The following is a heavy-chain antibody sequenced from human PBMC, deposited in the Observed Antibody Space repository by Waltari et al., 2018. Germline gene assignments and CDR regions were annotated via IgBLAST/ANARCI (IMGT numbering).Heavy chain of an antibody. D-gene: IGHD5-12*01. CDR2: ICHSGST. J-gene: IGHJ6*03. V-gene: IGHV4-38-2*02. Sequence: QVQLQESGPGLVKPSEALSLTCAVSAYSISSTYCWGWIRQPPGKGLEWIGSICHSGSTYYNPFLKSRVSISVDTSKNQFSLKLSSVTAADTAVYYCARESSATDYYMDVWGKGTTVTVSS. CDR3: ARESSATDYYMDV. CDR1: AYSISSTYC.